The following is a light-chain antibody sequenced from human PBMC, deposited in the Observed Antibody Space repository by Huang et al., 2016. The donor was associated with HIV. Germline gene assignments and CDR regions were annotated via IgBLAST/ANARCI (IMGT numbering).Light chain of an antibody. CDR1: QGISNS. J-gene: IGKJ5*01. V-gene: IGKV1-NL1*01. CDR3: QQYYSTPPIT. Sequence: DIKMTQSPSSLSASVGDRVTITCRASQGISNSLAWYQQKPGKAPKLLLYAASRLKSGVPSRFSGSVSGTDYTLTISSLQPEDFATYYCQQYYSTPPITFGQGTRLEIK. CDR2: AAS.